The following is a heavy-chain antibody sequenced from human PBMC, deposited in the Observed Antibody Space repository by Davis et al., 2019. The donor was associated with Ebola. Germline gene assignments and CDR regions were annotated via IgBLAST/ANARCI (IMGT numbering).Heavy chain of an antibody. CDR3: ARDSTTVVSQKQFDY. J-gene: IGHJ4*02. CDR1: GFTSSSYS. D-gene: IGHD4-23*01. Sequence: PGGSLRLSCAASGFTSSSYSMNWVRQAPGKGLEWVSYISSSSSTIYYADSVKGRFTISRDNAKNSLYLQMNSLRDEDTAVYYCARDSTTVVSQKQFDYWGQGTLVTVSS. CDR2: ISSSSSTI. V-gene: IGHV3-48*02.